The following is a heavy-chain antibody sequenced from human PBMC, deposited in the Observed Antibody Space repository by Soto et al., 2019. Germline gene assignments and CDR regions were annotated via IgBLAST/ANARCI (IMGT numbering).Heavy chain of an antibody. V-gene: IGHV3-23*01. D-gene: IGHD3-10*01. CDR3: AKAGGSGPYYYYGMDV. CDR2: ISGSGGST. Sequence: PGGSLRLSCAASGFTFSSYAMSWVRQAPGKGLEWVSAISGSGGSTYYADSVKGRFTISRDNSKNTLYLQMNSLRAEDTAVYYCAKAGGSGPYYYYGMDVWGQGTTVTVSS. J-gene: IGHJ6*02. CDR1: GFTFSSYA.